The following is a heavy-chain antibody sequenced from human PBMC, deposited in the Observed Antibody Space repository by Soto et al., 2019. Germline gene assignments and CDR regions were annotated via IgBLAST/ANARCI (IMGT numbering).Heavy chain of an antibody. J-gene: IGHJ4*02. Sequence: SSETLSLTYTDSGGSLSSYYWSWIRQPPGKGLEWIGYIYYSGSTNYNPSLKSRVTISVDTSKNQFSLKLSSVTAADTAVYYCARHHDSWGQGTLVTVS. CDR1: GGSLSSYY. CDR2: IYYSGST. CDR3: ARHHDS. V-gene: IGHV4-59*08.